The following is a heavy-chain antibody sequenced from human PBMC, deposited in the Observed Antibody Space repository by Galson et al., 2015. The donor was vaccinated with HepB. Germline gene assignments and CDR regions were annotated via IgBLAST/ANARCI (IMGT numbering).Heavy chain of an antibody. CDR3: ARAKEGRGYFDY. CDR1: GDSISNDRW. CDR2: AYHSGGT. J-gene: IGHJ4*02. Sequence: PETLSLTCAVSGDSISNDRWWSWVRQHPGEGLEWIGEAYHSGGTNYRPSLKSPVTIPVDKSTHQFSLKLTSVTAADTAVYYCARAKEGRGYFDYWGQGTLVTVSS. D-gene: IGHD3-10*01. V-gene: IGHV4-4*03.